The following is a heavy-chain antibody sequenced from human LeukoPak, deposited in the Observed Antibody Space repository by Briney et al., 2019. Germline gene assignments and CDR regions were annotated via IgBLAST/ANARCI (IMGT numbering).Heavy chain of an antibody. CDR2: ISGSVGST. CDR3: ASDIWLSVY. Sequence: FTFXXXXXXWXRXXXXKXVVLGAAISGSVGSTYYAESVKGGVTISRDNEKKTLYLQMNSLRAEDTAVYYCASDIWLSVYWGQGTLVTVSS. CDR1: FTFXXXX. D-gene: IGHD5-18*01. V-gene: IGHV3-23*01. J-gene: IGHJ4*02.